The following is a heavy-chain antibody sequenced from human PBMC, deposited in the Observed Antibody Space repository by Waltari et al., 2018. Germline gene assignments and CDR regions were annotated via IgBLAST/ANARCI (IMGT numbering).Heavy chain of an antibody. CDR2: IKQDGSEK. Sequence: EVQLVESGGGLVQPGGSLRLSCAASGFTFSSYWLSWVRQAPGKGCEWVANIKQDGSEKDYVDVVKGRFTISRDNAKNSLYLQMNSLRAEDTAAYYCARDNDYIDYWGQGTLVTVSS. D-gene: IGHD2-8*01. CDR1: GFTFSSYW. J-gene: IGHJ4*02. CDR3: ARDNDYIDY. V-gene: IGHV3-7*01.